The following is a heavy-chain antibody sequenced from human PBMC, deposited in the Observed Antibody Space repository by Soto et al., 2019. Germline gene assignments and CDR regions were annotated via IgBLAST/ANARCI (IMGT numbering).Heavy chain of an antibody. Sequence: EVPLVESGGGLVQPGGSLKLSCAASGFTFSGSAMHWVRQASGKGLEWVGRIRSKANSYATAYAASVKGRFTISRDDSKNTAYLQMNSLKTEDTAVYYCTSPTRSRQIYGMDVWGQGTTVTVSS. J-gene: IGHJ6*02. CDR3: TSPTRSRQIYGMDV. V-gene: IGHV3-73*01. D-gene: IGHD2-15*01. CDR2: IRSKANSYAT. CDR1: GFTFSGSA.